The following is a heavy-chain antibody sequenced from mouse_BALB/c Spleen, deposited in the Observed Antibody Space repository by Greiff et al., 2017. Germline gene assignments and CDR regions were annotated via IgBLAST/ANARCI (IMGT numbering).Heavy chain of an antibody. CDR3: ARISLLRGFAY. D-gene: IGHD1-2*01. V-gene: IGHV3-6*02. CDR2: ISYDGSN. J-gene: IGHJ3*01. CDR1: GYSITSGYY. Sequence: EESGPGLVKPSQSLSLTCSVTGYSITSGYYWNWIRQFPGNKLEWMGYISYDGSNNYNPSLKNRISITRDTSKNQFFLKLNSVTTEDTATYYCARISLLRGFAYWGQGTLVTVSA.